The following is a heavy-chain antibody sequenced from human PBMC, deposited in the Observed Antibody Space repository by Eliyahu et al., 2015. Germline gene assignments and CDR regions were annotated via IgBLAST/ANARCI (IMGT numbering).Heavy chain of an antibody. D-gene: IGHD3-10*01. CDR1: GFTFSXYA. CDR3: AKEVTYYYGSGSDY. V-gene: IGHV3-23*04. CDR2: ISGSGGST. J-gene: IGHJ4*02. Sequence: EVQLVESGGGLVQPGGSLRLXCAASGFTFSXYAMXWVRQAXGKGLXWVSAISGSGGSTYYADSVKGRFTISRDNSKNTLYLQMNSLRAEDTAVYYCAKEVTYYYGSGSDYWGQGTLVTVSS.